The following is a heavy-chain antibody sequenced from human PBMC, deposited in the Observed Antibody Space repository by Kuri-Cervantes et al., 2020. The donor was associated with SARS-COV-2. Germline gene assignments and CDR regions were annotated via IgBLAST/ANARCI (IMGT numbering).Heavy chain of an antibody. CDR1: GFTFSSYS. J-gene: IGHJ4*02. CDR2: ISSWSTYI. V-gene: IGHV3-21*01. CDR3: ARDSPLVGATWNYFDY. D-gene: IGHD1-26*01. Sequence: GESLKISCSASGFTFSSYSINWVRQAPGKGLEWVSSISSWSTYIFYADSVKGRFTLSRDNAKNSLYLQMNSLRAEDTAVYYCARDSPLVGATWNYFDYWGQGTLVTVSS.